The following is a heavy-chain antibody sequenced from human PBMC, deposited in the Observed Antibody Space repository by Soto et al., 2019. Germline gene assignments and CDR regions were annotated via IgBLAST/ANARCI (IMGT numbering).Heavy chain of an antibody. CDR2: ISGSGGST. J-gene: IGHJ6*03. V-gene: IGHV3-23*01. CDR1: GFTFSSYA. CDR3: AKHLSTSLNYYYYYMDV. D-gene: IGHD2-2*01. Sequence: GGSLRLSCAASGFTFSSYAMSWVRQAPGKGLEWVSAISGSGGSTYYADSVKGRFTISRDNSKNTLYLQMNSLRAEDTAVYYCAKHLSTSLNYYYYYMDVWGKGTTVTVSS.